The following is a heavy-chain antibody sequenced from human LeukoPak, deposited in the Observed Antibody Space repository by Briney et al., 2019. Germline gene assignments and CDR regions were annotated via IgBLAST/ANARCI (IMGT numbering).Heavy chain of an antibody. D-gene: IGHD5-24*01. Sequence: GGSLRLSCAASGFTFSSYAMSWVRQAPGKGLESVSSIKSTGSSTYYGDAVKGRFTISRDNSENTLYLQMHSLRAEDTGLYYCAKDRREGYPRDSFDVWGQGTAVTVSS. CDR3: AKDRREGYPRDSFDV. J-gene: IGHJ3*01. CDR2: IKSTGSST. CDR1: GFTFSSYA. V-gene: IGHV3-23*05.